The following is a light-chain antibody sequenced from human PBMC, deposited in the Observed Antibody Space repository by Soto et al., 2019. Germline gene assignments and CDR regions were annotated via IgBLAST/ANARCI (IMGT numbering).Light chain of an antibody. CDR3: QQANSFPLS. Sequence: DIQMTQSPSSVSASVGDRVTITCRASQGISSWLAWYQQKPGKGPKLLIYTASSLQRGVPSRFSGSGSWTDFPLHNRSLAAEDFATYYCQQANSFPLSFGQGTKVEI. CDR1: QGISSW. J-gene: IGKJ1*01. V-gene: IGKV1-12*01. CDR2: TAS.